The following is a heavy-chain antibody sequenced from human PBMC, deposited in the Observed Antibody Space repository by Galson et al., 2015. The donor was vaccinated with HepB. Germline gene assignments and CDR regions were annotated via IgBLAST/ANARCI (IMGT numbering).Heavy chain of an antibody. CDR2: IKQDGSEK. J-gene: IGHJ6*02. CDR1: GFTFSSYW. D-gene: IGHD3-10*01. CDR3: ASVLLWFGELLEAGDGMDV. Sequence: SLRLSCAASGFTFSSYWMSWVRQAPGKGLEWVANIKQDGSEKYYVDSVKGRFTISRDNAKNSLYLQMNSLRAEDTAVYYCASVLLWFGELLEAGDGMDVWGQGTTVTVSS. V-gene: IGHV3-7*03.